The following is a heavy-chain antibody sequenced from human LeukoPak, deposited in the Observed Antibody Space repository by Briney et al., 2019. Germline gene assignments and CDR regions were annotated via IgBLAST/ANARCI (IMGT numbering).Heavy chain of an antibody. CDR3: ARGVVVVAAIHFDF. J-gene: IGHJ4*02. Sequence: GGSLRLSCAASGFTFSSYGMHWVRQAPGKGLEWVALTWHDGSNKYYGDSVKGRFTISRENSKNTLYLQMNSLRAEDTAVYYCARGVVVVAAIHFDFWGQGTLVTVSS. CDR1: GFTFSSYG. CDR2: TWHDGSNK. D-gene: IGHD2-15*01. V-gene: IGHV3-33*08.